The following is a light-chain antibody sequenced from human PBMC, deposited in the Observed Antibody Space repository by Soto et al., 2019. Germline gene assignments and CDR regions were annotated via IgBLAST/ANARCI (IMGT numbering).Light chain of an antibody. Sequence: EIVMTQSPATLSVSPGERATLSCRASRSVNIHLAWYQQKPGQAPRLLIYDTSTRATGIPARFSGSGSGTEFTLTISSLQSEDFAVYYCQQYNNWPPITFGQGTKVDIK. CDR3: QQYNNWPPIT. J-gene: IGKJ1*01. CDR1: RSVNIH. CDR2: DTS. V-gene: IGKV3-15*01.